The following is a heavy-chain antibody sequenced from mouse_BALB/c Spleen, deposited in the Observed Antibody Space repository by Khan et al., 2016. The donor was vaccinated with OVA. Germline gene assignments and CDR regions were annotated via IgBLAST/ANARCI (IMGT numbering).Heavy chain of an antibody. V-gene: IGHV2-3*01. CDR3: SGVATATRNFYAVDY. J-gene: IGHJ4*01. CDR1: GFSLTNYG. D-gene: IGHD1-2*01. CDR2: ICGDGDT. Sequence: QVQLKESGPGLVEPAQTLTITCTASGFSLTNYGVHWVSQPPGKGLEWLGVICGDGDTNYHSALISRLSISKDNSKSQAFFKLTSLLTDDKATYCCSGVATATRNFYAVDYWGQGTSVTVSS.